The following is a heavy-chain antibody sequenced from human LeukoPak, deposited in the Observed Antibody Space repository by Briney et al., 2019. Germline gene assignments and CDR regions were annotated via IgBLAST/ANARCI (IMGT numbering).Heavy chain of an antibody. Sequence: PSETLSLTCTVSGGSISTKNYYWAWIRQPPGKGLEWIGSISYSGSTYYNPSLKRRITISVDTSKNQFSLKLTSVTAADTAVYYCAGYLYSSGWYHSETHYFDYWGQGTLVTVSS. D-gene: IGHD6-19*01. CDR3: AGYLYSSGWYHSETHYFDY. J-gene: IGHJ4*02. V-gene: IGHV4-39*07. CDR2: ISYSGST. CDR1: GGSISTKNYY.